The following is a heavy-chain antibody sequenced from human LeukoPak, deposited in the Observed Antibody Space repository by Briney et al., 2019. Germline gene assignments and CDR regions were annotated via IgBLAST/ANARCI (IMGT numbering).Heavy chain of an antibody. V-gene: IGHV1-69*13. Sequence: SVKVSCKASGGTFSSYAISWVRQAPGQGLEWMGGIIPIFGTANYAQKLQGRVTITADESTSTAYMELSSLRSEDTAVYYCARGSSKDGYNVYWGQGTLVTVSS. J-gene: IGHJ4*02. CDR2: IIPIFGTA. CDR1: GGTFSSYA. CDR3: ARGSSKDGYNVY. D-gene: IGHD5-24*01.